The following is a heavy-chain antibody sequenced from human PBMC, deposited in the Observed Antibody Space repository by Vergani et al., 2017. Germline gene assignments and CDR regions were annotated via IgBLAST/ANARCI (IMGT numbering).Heavy chain of an antibody. V-gene: IGHV3-23*01. CDR3: AKARYPNCKGGNCYSYYYGLDL. Sequence: EVQLLESGGGLVQPGGSLRLSCGASGFTFSSYAMTWVRQAPGKGLEWVSAISGRGGNTFYTDSVKGRFTISRDNSKDTLYLQMNSLRVEDTAIYYCAKARYPNCKGGNCYSYYYGLDLWGQGTTVTVSS. CDR1: GFTFSSYA. D-gene: IGHD2-15*01. J-gene: IGHJ6*02. CDR2: ISGRGGNT.